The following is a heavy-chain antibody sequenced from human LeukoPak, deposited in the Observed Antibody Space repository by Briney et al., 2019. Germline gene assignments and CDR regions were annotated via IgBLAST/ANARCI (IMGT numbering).Heavy chain of an antibody. Sequence: SETLSLTCTVSGYSISSGYYWGWIRQPPGKGLEWIGSIYHSGSTNYNPSLKSRVTISVDKSKNQFSLKLSSVTAADTAVYYCARSHSSSSERYNWFDPWGQGTLVTVSS. V-gene: IGHV4-38-2*02. D-gene: IGHD6-6*01. J-gene: IGHJ5*02. CDR3: ARSHSSSSERYNWFDP. CDR1: GYSISSGYY. CDR2: IYHSGST.